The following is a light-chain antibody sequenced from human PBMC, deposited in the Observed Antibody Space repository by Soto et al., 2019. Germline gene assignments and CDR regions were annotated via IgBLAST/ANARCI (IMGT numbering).Light chain of an antibody. CDR3: QQYGSSQYT. CDR1: QSVSSSY. CDR2: GAS. V-gene: IGKV3-20*01. Sequence: EIVLTQSPGTLSLSPGERATLSCRASQSVSSSYLAWYQQKPGQAPRLLIFGASSRATGIPHRFSASGSGTDFTLTINRLETEDFAVYYCQQYGSSQYTFGQGTKLEI. J-gene: IGKJ2*01.